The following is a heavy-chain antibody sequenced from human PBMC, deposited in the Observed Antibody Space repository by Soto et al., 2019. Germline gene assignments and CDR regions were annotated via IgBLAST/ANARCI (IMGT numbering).Heavy chain of an antibody. CDR1: GFTFSSYS. CDR2: ISSSGSTI. CDR3: ARGAYDFWSGYPFDY. D-gene: IGHD3-3*01. J-gene: IGHJ4*02. V-gene: IGHV3-48*04. Sequence: GGSLRLSCAASGFTFSSYSMNWVRQAPGKGLEWVSYISSSGSTIYYADSVKGRFTISRDNAKNSLYLQMNSLRAEDTAVCYCARGAYDFWSGYPFDYWGQGTLVTVSS.